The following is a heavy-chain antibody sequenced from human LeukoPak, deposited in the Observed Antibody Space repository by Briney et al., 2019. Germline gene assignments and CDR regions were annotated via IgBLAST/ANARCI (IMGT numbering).Heavy chain of an antibody. CDR1: GDSISSYY. D-gene: IGHD5-18*01. V-gene: IGHV4-59*08. Sequence: SETLSLTCTVSGDSISSYYWSWIRQPPGKGLEWIGYIYYSGNSNYNPSLRSRLSISVDSSKNQFSLKLSSVTAADAAVYYCARMSRYSYIYYFDDWGQGTLVTVSS. CDR3: ARMSRYSYIYYFDD. J-gene: IGHJ4*02. CDR2: IYYSGNS.